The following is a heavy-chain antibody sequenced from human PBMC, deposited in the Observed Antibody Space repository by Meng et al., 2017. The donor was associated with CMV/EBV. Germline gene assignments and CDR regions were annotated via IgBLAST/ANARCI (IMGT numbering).Heavy chain of an antibody. CDR2: ISWDGGST. V-gene: IGHV3-43D*03. CDR1: RFTFDDYA. D-gene: IGHD6-13*01. J-gene: IGHJ4*02. Sequence: GGSLRLSCAASRFTFDDYAMHWVRQAPGKGLEWVSLISWDGGSTYYADSVKGRFTISRDNSKNSLYLQMNSLRAEDTALYYCATQQLVHRDYWGQGTLVTVSS. CDR3: ATQQLVHRDY.